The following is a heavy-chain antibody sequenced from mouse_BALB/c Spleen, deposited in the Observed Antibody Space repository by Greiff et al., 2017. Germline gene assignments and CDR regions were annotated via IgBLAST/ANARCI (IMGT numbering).Heavy chain of an antibody. D-gene: IGHD2-14*01. CDR2: IDPENGNT. CDR3: ARYRYDVDYFDY. Sequence: DVKLQESGAELVRPGALVKLSCKASGFNIKDYYMHWVKQRPEQGLEWIGWIDPENGNTIYDPKFQGKASITADTSSNTAYLQLSSLTSEDTAVYYCARYRYDVDYFDYWGQGTTLTVSS. J-gene: IGHJ2*01. CDR1: GFNIKDYY. V-gene: IGHV14-1*02.